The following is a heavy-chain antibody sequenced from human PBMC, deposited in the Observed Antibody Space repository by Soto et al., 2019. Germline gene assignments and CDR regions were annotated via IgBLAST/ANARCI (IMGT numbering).Heavy chain of an antibody. CDR2: INAGNGNT. V-gene: IGHV1-3*01. CDR3: ARVILEWYNWFDT. J-gene: IGHJ5*02. D-gene: IGHD3-3*01. Sequence: ASVKVSCKASGYTFTSYAMHWVRQAPGQRLEWMGWINAGNGNTKYSQKFQGRVTITRDTSASTAYMELSSLRSEDTAVYYCARVILEWYNWFDTWGQGTLVTVSS. CDR1: GYTFTSYA.